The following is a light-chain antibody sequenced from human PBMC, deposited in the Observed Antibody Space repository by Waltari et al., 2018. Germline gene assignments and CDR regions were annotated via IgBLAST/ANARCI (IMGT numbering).Light chain of an antibody. V-gene: IGKV1-39*01. CDR1: QKIRNY. Sequence: DIQVTQSPSSLSASVGDRVTITCRTSQKIRNYLNWYQQKPRKTPKLLIYAASSLHSDVPSRFSGSGSGADFTLTISSLQPEDYGTYYCQQGYSRVTFGQGTRLEIK. CDR2: AAS. J-gene: IGKJ5*01. CDR3: QQGYSRVT.